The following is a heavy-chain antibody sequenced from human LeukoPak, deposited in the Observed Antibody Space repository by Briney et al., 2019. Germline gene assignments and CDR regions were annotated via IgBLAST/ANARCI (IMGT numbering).Heavy chain of an antibody. CDR1: GFTFSSYS. V-gene: IGHV3-21*01. D-gene: IGHD3-3*01. J-gene: IGHJ4*02. CDR3: ARERDDFWSGIDY. Sequence: GGSLRLSCAASGFTFSSYSMNWVRQAPGKGLEWVSSISSSSSYIYYADSVKGRFTISRDNAKNSLYLQMNSLRAEDTAVYYCARERDDFWSGIDYWGQGTLVTVSS. CDR2: ISSSSSYI.